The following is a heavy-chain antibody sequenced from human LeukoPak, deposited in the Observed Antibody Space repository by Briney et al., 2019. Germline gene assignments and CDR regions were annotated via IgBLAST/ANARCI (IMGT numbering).Heavy chain of an antibody. CDR3: AKGDCSSTSCYRGLRFLEWLSPAYFDY. D-gene: IGHD2-2*02. J-gene: IGHJ4*02. CDR1: VFTFSSYA. CDR2: ISGSGGST. V-gene: IGHV3-23*01. Sequence: GGSLRLSCAASVFTFSSYAMSWVRQAPGKGLEWVSAISGSGGSTYYADSVKGRFTISRDNSKNTLYLQMNSLRAEDTAVYYCAKGDCSSTSCYRGLRFLEWLSPAYFDYWGQGTLVTVSS.